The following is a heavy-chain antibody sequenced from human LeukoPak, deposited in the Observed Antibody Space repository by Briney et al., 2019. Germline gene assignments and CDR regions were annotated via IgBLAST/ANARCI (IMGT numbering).Heavy chain of an antibody. CDR1: GFTFSSYA. V-gene: IGHV3-30-3*01. D-gene: IGHD2-2*01. CDR3: ARVVVPAAMLSGWDY. CDR2: ISYDGSNK. Sequence: GRSLRLSCAASGFTFSSYAMHWVRQAPGKGLEWVAVISYDGSNKYYADSVKGRFTFSRDNSKNTLYLQMNSLRAEDTAVYYCARVVVPAAMLSGWDYWGQGTLVTVSS. J-gene: IGHJ4*02.